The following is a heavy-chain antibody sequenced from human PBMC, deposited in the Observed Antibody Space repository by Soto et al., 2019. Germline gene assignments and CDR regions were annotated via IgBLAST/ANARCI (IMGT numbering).Heavy chain of an antibody. Sequence: KPXETLVLTGRVSGSSISGFYWSWIRKSAGKGLEWIGRIYATGTTDYNPSLKSRVMMSVDTSKKQFSLKLRCVTAADTAVYYCVRDGTKTLRDWFDHWGQGISVTVSS. CDR1: GSSISGFY. V-gene: IGHV4-4*07. D-gene: IGHD1-1*01. CDR3: VRDGTKTLRDWFDH. CDR2: IYATGTT. J-gene: IGHJ5*02.